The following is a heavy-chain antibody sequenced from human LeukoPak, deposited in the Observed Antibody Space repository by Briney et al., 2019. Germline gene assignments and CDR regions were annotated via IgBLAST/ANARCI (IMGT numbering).Heavy chain of an antibody. Sequence: SETLSLTCTVSGASISSYYWSWIRQPPGKGLEWIGYIHYTGSADYNPSLKNRLTISIDTSKSQFSLRLSSVTAADTAVYYCARDHNLLLWFGEFDTWGQGTLVTVSS. D-gene: IGHD3-10*01. V-gene: IGHV4-59*01. CDR3: ARDHNLLLWFGEFDT. J-gene: IGHJ5*02. CDR1: GASISSYY. CDR2: IHYTGSA.